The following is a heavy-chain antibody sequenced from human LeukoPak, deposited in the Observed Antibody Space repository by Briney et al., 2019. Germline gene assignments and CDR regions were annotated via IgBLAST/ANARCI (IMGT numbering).Heavy chain of an antibody. Sequence: GRSLRLSCAASGFTFSSYGMHWVRQAPGKGLEWVAFISYDGSNKYYADSLKGRFTISRDNSKNTLYLQMNSLRPEDTAVYYCAKNWEELDYWGQGTLVTVSS. J-gene: IGHJ4*02. CDR1: GFTFSSYG. CDR3: AKNWEELDY. D-gene: IGHD1-26*01. CDR2: ISYDGSNK. V-gene: IGHV3-30*18.